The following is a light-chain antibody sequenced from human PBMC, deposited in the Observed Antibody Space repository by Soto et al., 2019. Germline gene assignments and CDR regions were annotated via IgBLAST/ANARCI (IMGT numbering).Light chain of an antibody. CDR1: HSVSSSY. Sequence: IVLTQSPGTLSLSPGERATLSCRASHSVSSSYIAWYQQKPGQAPRLLIYGASSRATGIPDRFSGSGSGTDFTLTISRLEPEDFAVYYCQQYGSSPPYTFGQGTKLEIK. CDR2: GAS. CDR3: QQYGSSPPYT. J-gene: IGKJ2*01. V-gene: IGKV3-20*01.